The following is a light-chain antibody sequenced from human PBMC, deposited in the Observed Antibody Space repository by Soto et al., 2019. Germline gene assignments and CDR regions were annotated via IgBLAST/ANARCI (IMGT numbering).Light chain of an antibody. CDR3: QERTDWPLT. J-gene: IGKJ4*01. CDR2: GAS. V-gene: IGKV3D-20*02. Sequence: EIVLTPSPGTLSLSPVERATLSCRASQSVSNNYLAWYQQKPGQAPRLLIYGASNRATGIPDRFSGSGSGTDFTLTISRLEPEDFAVYYCQERTDWPLTFGGGTKVDIK. CDR1: QSVSNNY.